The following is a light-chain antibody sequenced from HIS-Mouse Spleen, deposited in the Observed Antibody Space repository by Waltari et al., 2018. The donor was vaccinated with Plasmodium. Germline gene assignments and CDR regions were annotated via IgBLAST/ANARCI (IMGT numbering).Light chain of an antibody. Sequence: QSALTQPASVSGSPGQSITISCTGTSSDVGSYNLVSWYQQHPGTAPKRMIYEGSKRPSGVSNRFSGSKSGNTASLTISGLQAEDEADYYCCSYAGSSAVFGGGTQLTVL. CDR3: CSYAGSSAV. V-gene: IGLV2-23*01. CDR1: SSDVGSYNL. CDR2: EGS. J-gene: IGLJ7*01.